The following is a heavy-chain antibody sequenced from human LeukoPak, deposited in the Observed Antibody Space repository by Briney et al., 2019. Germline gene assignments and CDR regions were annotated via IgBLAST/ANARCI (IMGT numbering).Heavy chain of an antibody. CDR1: GLTFSDFW. Sequence: PGGSLRLSCAACGLTFSDFWMHWVRQPPGKGLVWVALVKGDGRTTIYADSVKGRFTISRDNAKNTLYLQMNSLRADDSGVYYCATGHSYGYDYWGQGVLVTVSS. CDR2: VKGDGRTT. D-gene: IGHD5-18*01. J-gene: IGHJ4*02. CDR3: ATGHSYGYDY. V-gene: IGHV3-74*01.